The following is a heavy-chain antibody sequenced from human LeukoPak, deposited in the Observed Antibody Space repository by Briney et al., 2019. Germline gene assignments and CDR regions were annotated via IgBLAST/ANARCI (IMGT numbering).Heavy chain of an antibody. D-gene: IGHD6-13*01. Sequence: GGSLRLSCAASGFTFSSYAMHWVRQAPGKGLEWVSGISWNSGSIGYADSVKGRFTISRDNAKNSLYLQMNSLRAEDTALYYCAKDPGIAASDYFDYWGQGTLVTVSS. CDR1: GFTFSSYA. V-gene: IGHV3-9*01. CDR3: AKDPGIAASDYFDY. J-gene: IGHJ4*02. CDR2: ISWNSGSI.